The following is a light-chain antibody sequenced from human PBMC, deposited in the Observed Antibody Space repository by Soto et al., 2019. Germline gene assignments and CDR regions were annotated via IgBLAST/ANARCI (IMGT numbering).Light chain of an antibody. V-gene: IGLV2-14*01. CDR2: EVN. Sequence: QSVLTQPASMSGSPGQSITISCIGTRSDVGGYNYVSWYQQHPGKAPKLVIYEVNYRPSGVSNRFFGSKSGNTASLTISGLQAEDEADYYCSSYSSRSSLVFGGGTKLTVL. CDR1: RSDVGGYNY. CDR3: SSYSSRSSLV. J-gene: IGLJ2*01.